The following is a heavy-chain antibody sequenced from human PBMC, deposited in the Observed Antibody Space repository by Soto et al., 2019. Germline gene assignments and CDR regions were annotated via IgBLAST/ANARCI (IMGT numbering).Heavy chain of an antibody. Sequence: VQLVESGGGLVQPGGSLRLSCAASGFTFSSYGMHWVRQAPGKGLEWVAVIWYDGSNKYYADSVKGRFTISRDNSKNTLYLQMNSLRAEDTAVYYCARERDDIVVVPAAIRENWFDPWGQGTLVTVSS. J-gene: IGHJ5*02. CDR3: ARERDDIVVVPAAIRENWFDP. V-gene: IGHV3-33*08. CDR2: IWYDGSNK. D-gene: IGHD2-2*01. CDR1: GFTFSSYG.